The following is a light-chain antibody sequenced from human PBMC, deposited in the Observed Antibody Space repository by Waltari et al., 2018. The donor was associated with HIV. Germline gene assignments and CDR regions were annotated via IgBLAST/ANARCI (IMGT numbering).Light chain of an antibody. V-gene: IGLV3-10*01. CDR2: EDD. CDR3: YSTDISGDHRV. Sequence: SYELTQPPSVSVSPGQTARITCSGDALPQRFAYWFQQKSGQAPVLVIYEDDKRPSGIPERFSGSISGTMATLTISGAQVEDEGDFYCYSTDISGDHRVFGGPTKLTVL. CDR1: ALPQRF. J-gene: IGLJ2*01.